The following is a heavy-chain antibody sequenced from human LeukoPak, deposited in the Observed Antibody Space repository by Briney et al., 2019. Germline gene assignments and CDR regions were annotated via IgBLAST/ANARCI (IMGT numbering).Heavy chain of an antibody. CDR3: TRDYKADC. V-gene: IGHV3-23*01. CDR1: GFTFNTYA. D-gene: IGHD1-1*01. CDR2: ISGSGDVT. J-gene: IGHJ4*02. Sequence: GGSLRLSCVTSGFTFNTYAMTWVRQAPGKGLEGVSVISGSGDVTNYADSVKGRFTISRDNSKNTLFLQMNRLRADDTAVYYCTRDYKADCWGQGTLVTVSS.